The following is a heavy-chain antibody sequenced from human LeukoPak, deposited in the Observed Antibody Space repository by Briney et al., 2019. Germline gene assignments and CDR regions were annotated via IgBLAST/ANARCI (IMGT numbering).Heavy chain of an antibody. CDR3: ATGRLQPAH. D-gene: IGHD5-24*01. J-gene: IGHJ4*02. V-gene: IGHV3-7*01. CDR1: GISFSGSW. Sequence: GGSLRLSCVVSGISFSGSWMTWVRQAPGRGLESVANINEDGSVTYFVGSVKGRFAISRDNANNSVFLQLKSLRAEDTAVYYCATGRLQPAHWGQGTLVTVSS. CDR2: INEDGSVT.